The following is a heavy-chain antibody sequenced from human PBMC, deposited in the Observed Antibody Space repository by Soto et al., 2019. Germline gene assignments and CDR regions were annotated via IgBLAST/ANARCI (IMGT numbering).Heavy chain of an antibody. CDR1: GGSVSSSDYY. Sequence: SETLSLTCTVSGGSVSSSDYYWSWIRQHPRKGQEWIGYIYYRGSAYYNPSLKSRVTISVDTSKNQFSLKLTSVTAADTAVYYCAREVSPNSRGWYTVLVRWFDPCGQGTLVTVSS. J-gene: IGHJ5*02. CDR2: IYYRGSA. CDR3: AREVSPNSRGWYTVLVRWFDP. D-gene: IGHD6-19*01. V-gene: IGHV4-31*03.